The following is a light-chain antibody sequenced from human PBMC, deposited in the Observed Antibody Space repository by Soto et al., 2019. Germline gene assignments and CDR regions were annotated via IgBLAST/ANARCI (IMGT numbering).Light chain of an antibody. J-gene: IGKJ2*01. CDR1: QAVGYN. Sequence: EVVMTQSPATLYVSPGERVTLSCRASQAVGYNLAWYQHKPGQAPRLLIYGASTRVTGIPTRFSGSGSGTEFTLPISSLQSEDFAIYYCQQSYTFGQGNKLEIK. CDR2: GAS. V-gene: IGKV3-15*01. CDR3: QQSYT.